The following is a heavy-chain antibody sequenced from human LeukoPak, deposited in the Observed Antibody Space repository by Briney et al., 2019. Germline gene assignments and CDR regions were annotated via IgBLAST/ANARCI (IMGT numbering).Heavy chain of an antibody. J-gene: IGHJ5*02. CDR2: ISSSSSYI. CDR1: GFTFSSYS. CDR3: ARDLGGGKNWFDP. V-gene: IGHV3-21*01. D-gene: IGHD4-23*01. Sequence: GGSLRLSCAASGFTFSSYSMNWVRQAPGKGLEWVSSISSSSSYIYYADSVKGRFTISRDNAKNSLYLQMNSLRAEDTAVYYCARDLGGGKNWFDPWGLGTLVTVSS.